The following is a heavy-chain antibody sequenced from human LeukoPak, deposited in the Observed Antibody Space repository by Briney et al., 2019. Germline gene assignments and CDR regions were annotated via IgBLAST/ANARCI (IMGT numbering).Heavy chain of an antibody. CDR3: ANDIDIVVVPAAIGY. V-gene: IGHV3-30*02. J-gene: IGHJ4*02. Sequence: GGSLRLSCAASGFTFRSYGMRWVRQAPGKGLEWVAFIRYDGSNKYYADSVKGRFTISRDNSKNTLYLQMNSLRAEDTAVYYCANDIDIVVVPAAIGYWGQGALVTVSS. D-gene: IGHD2-2*02. CDR1: GFTFRSYG. CDR2: IRYDGSNK.